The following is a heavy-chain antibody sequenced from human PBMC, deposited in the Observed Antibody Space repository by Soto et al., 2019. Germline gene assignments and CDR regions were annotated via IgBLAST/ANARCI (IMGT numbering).Heavy chain of an antibody. CDR2: IYYSGTT. Sequence: SETLSLTCTVSGVSIISSHFWTWIRQPPGKGLEWIGSIYYSGTTYYNPSLKSRVTISVDTSKNQFSLRLSSVTAADAAVYYCARHAPGDIAVVVATTERYFDYWGQGTLVTVSS. CDR1: GVSIISSHF. J-gene: IGHJ4*02. D-gene: IGHD2-15*01. V-gene: IGHV4-39*01. CDR3: ARHAPGDIAVVVATTERYFDY.